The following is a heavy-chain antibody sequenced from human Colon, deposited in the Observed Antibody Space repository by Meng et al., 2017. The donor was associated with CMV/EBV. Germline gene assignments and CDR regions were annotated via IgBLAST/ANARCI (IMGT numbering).Heavy chain of an antibody. CDR3: AKTVTTNYYYGMDV. D-gene: IGHD4-17*01. CDR2: IWYDGSNK. Sequence: GGSLRLSCAASGFTFSSYGMNWVRQAPGKGLEWVAVIWYDGSNKYYADSVKGRFTISRDNSKNTLYLQMNSLRAEDTAVYYCAKTVTTNYYYGMDVWGQGTTVTVSS. CDR1: GFTFSSYG. V-gene: IGHV3-33*06. J-gene: IGHJ6*02.